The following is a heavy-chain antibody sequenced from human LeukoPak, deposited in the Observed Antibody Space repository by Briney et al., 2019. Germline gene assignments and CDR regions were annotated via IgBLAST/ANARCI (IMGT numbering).Heavy chain of an antibody. CDR3: ASIPEMATISGDDAFDI. CDR2: INPNSGGT. J-gene: IGHJ3*02. D-gene: IGHD5-24*01. Sequence: ASVKVSCKASGYTFTGYYMHWVRQAPGQGLEWMGRINPNSGGTNYAQKFQGRVTMTRDTSISTAYVELSRLRSDDTAVYYCASIPEMATISGDDAFDIWGQGTMVTVSS. V-gene: IGHV1-2*06. CDR1: GYTFTGYY.